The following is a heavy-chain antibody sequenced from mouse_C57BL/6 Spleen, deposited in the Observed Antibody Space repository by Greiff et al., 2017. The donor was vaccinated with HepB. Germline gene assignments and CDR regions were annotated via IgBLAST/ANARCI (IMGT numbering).Heavy chain of an antibody. CDR2: IYPSDSET. CDR1: GYTFTSYW. V-gene: IGHV1-61*01. D-gene: IGHD1-1*01. Sequence: VQLQQPGAELVRPGSSVKLSCKASGYTFTSYWMDWVKQRPGQGLEWIGNIYPSDSETHYNQKFKDKATLTVDKSSSTAYMQLSSLTSEDSAVYYCARRITTVVATGGDYFDYWGQGTTLTVSS. J-gene: IGHJ2*01. CDR3: ARRITTVVATGGDYFDY.